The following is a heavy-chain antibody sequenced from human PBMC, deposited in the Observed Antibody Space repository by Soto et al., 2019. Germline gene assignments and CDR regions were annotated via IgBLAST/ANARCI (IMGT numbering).Heavy chain of an antibody. CDR3: ARYTVGTMEDH. CDR2: IYKSTYT. Sequence: SETLSLTCSVSDGSISTTTYYWGWIRQPPGKGLEWIGSIYKSTYTSYNTSLRSRVTVSVDTSKNHFSLRLISVTAADTAVYYCARYTVGTMEDHWGQGTRVTVS. D-gene: IGHD3-10*01. V-gene: IGHV4-39*01. J-gene: IGHJ4*02. CDR1: DGSISTTTYY.